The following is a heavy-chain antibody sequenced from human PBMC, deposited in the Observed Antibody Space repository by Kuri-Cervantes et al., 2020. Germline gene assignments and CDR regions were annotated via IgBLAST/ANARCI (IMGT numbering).Heavy chain of an antibody. CDR1: GYSFSSYG. Sequence: ASVKVSCKASGYSFSSYGISWVRQAPGQGLEWMGWISAYNGNTDYAQQFQGRVTMTTDTSTSTAYMELRSLRSDDTAVYYCARDSDSSGYRHSNAFDIWGQGTMVTVSS. CDR3: ARDSDSSGYRHSNAFDI. CDR2: ISAYNGNT. J-gene: IGHJ3*02. V-gene: IGHV1-18*01. D-gene: IGHD3-22*01.